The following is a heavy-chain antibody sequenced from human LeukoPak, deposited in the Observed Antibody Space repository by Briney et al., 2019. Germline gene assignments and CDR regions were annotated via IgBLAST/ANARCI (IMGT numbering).Heavy chain of an antibody. CDR1: GGTFSSYA. Sequence: SVKVSCKASGGTFSSYAISWVRQAPGQGLEWMGGIIPIFGTANYAQKFQGRVTITTDESTSTAYMELWGLRSDDTAVFYCARGSRTLGAANAFDIWGQGTMVTVSS. J-gene: IGHJ3*02. V-gene: IGHV1-69*05. CDR2: IIPIFGTA. D-gene: IGHD1-26*01. CDR3: ARGSRTLGAANAFDI.